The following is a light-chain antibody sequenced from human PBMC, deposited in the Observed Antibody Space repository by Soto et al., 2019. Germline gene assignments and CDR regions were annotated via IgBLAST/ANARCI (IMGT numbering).Light chain of an antibody. J-gene: IGKJ1*01. CDR1: QGIRND. V-gene: IGKV1-17*01. CDR2: AAS. CDR3: QQYYSYPWT. Sequence: IQMTQSPSSLSASVGDRVTITCRASQGIRNDLGWYQQKPGKAPKLLIYAASSLQSGVPSRFSGSGSGTDFTLTISRLEPEDFAVYYCQQYYSYPWTFGQGTKVDIK.